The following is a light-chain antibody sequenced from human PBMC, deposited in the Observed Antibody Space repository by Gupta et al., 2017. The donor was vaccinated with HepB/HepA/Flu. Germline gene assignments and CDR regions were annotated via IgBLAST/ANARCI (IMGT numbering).Light chain of an antibody. V-gene: IGLV4-69*01. CDR2: LNSDGSH. J-gene: IGLJ2*01. CDR1: SGHSSYA. CDR3: QTWGTFVV. Sequence: QLVLTQSPSASASLGASVKLTCTLSSGHSSYAIAWHQQQPEKGPRYLMKLNSDGSHSKGDGIPDRFSGSSSGAERYLTISSLHSEEEADYYCQTWGTFVVFGGGTKLTV.